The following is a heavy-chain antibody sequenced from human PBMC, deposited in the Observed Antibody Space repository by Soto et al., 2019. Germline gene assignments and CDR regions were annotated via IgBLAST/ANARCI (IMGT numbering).Heavy chain of an antibody. CDR1: GGSISSYY. Sequence: SETLSLTCTVSGGSISSYYWSWIRQPPGKGLEWIGYIFYSGSTNYNPSLKSRVTISVDTTKNQFSLTLSSVTAADTAVYYCARVRCSGGSCYSDDAFDIWGQGTMVTVSS. CDR2: IFYSGST. D-gene: IGHD2-15*01. J-gene: IGHJ3*02. CDR3: ARVRCSGGSCYSDDAFDI. V-gene: IGHV4-59*01.